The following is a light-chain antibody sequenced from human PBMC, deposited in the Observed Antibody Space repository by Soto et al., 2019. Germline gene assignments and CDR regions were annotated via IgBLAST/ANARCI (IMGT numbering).Light chain of an antibody. V-gene: IGKV3-15*01. CDR3: QQYNNWVT. CDR1: QSVSSN. Sequence: EIVMTQSPATLSVSPGERATLSCRASQSVSSNLAWYQQKPGQAPRLLIYGASTRATGIPARFSGSGSGTDFTLTISSLQSEDFAVYYCQQYNNWVTFGGGTKVEIK. CDR2: GAS. J-gene: IGKJ4*01.